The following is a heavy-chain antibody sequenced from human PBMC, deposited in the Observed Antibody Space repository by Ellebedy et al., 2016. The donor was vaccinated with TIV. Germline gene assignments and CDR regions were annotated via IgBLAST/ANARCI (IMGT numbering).Heavy chain of an antibody. D-gene: IGHD6-13*01. Sequence: MPSETLSLTCTVSGCSIRSYYWRWILQPPGQGMEWIGYIYYSGSTNYNPSLKSRVTISVDTSKNQFYMRLSSVTAADTAVYYCARVVWQQPVSYAFDIWGQGTMVTVSS. CDR1: GCSIRSYY. J-gene: IGHJ3*02. CDR2: IYYSGST. V-gene: IGHV4-59*01. CDR3: ARVVWQQPVSYAFDI.